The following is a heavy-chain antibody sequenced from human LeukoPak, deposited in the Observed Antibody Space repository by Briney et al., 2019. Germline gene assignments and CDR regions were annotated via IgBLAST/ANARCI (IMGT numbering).Heavy chain of an antibody. CDR1: GFTFSSYG. CDR2: IWYDGTNK. V-gene: IGHV3-33*01. Sequence: SGGSLRLSCAASGFTFSSYGMHWVRQAPGKGLEWVAVIWYDGTNKYYVDSVKGRFTISRDNSKNTLYLQMNSLRAEDTAVYYCASQAAAGTVLATFDYWGQGTLVTVSS. D-gene: IGHD6-13*01. J-gene: IGHJ4*02. CDR3: ASQAAAGTVLATFDY.